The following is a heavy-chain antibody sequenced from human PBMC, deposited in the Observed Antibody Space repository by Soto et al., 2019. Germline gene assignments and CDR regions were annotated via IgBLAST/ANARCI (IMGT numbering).Heavy chain of an antibody. V-gene: IGHV3-74*01. CDR3: ARGDCVGGTCYSLAGSFYYYMDV. CDR1: GFTFSNYW. J-gene: IGHJ6*03. Sequence: EVQLVESGGGLVQPGGSLRLSCAASGFTFSNYWMYWVRQAPGKGLVWVSRINSDGSVSSYADSVKGRLTISRDNVKNTLYLQMDGLRAEDTAGYYCARGDCVGGTCYSLAGSFYYYMDVWGKGTTVTVFS. CDR2: INSDGSVS. D-gene: IGHD2-15*01.